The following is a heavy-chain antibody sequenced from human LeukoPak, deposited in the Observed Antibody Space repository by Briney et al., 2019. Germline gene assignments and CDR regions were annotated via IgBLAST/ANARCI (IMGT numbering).Heavy chain of an antibody. D-gene: IGHD6-19*01. J-gene: IGHJ4*02. CDR3: ARDSSQWLDPFDY. CDR1: GFTFSSYW. CDR2: IKQDGSEK. V-gene: IGHV3-7*01. Sequence: GGSLRLSCAASGFTFSSYWMSWVRQAPGKGLEWVANIKQDGSEKYYVDSVKGRFTISRDNAKNSLYLQMNSLRAEDTAVCYCARDSSQWLDPFDYWGQGTLVTVSS.